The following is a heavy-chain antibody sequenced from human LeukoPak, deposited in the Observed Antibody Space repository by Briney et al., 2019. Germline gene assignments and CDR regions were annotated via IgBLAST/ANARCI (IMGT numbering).Heavy chain of an antibody. D-gene: IGHD3-3*01. CDR1: GGSISSGGYY. CDR2: IYYSGST. CDR3: ARAYYDFWSGYFDY. V-gene: IGHV4-30-4*08. J-gene: IGHJ4*02. Sequence: PSQTLSLTCTVSGGSISSGGYYWSWIRQPPGKGLEWIGYIYYSGSTYYNPSLKSRVTISVDTSKNQFSLKLSSVTAAGTAVYYCARAYYDFWSGYFDYWGQGTLVTVSS.